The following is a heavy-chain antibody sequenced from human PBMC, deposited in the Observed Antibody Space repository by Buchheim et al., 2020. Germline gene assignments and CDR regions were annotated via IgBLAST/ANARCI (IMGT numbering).Heavy chain of an antibody. CDR3: AKDYGQPVFDY. V-gene: IGHV3-30*18. CDR1: GFTFSGYG. D-gene: IGHD6-6*01. J-gene: IGHJ4*02. Sequence: QVQLVESGGGVVQPENSLRLSCAASGFTFSGYGMHWVRQAPGKGLEWVAVISYDGSNRYYADSVKGRFTISRDNSKNTLYLQMISLRAEDTAVYYCAKDYGQPVFDYWGQGTL. CDR2: ISYDGSNR.